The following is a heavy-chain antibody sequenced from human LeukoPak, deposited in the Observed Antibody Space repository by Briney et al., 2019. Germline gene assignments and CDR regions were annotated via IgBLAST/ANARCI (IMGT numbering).Heavy chain of an antibody. D-gene: IGHD2/OR15-2a*01. CDR3: ARVSILIVPYYAFDI. J-gene: IGHJ3*02. Sequence: GGSLRLSCAASGFTFSSYGMHWVRQAPGKGLEWVSSISSSSNYIYYADSVKGRFTISRDNAKNSLYLQMNSLRAEDTAVYYCARVSILIVPYYAFDIWGQGTMVTVSS. CDR2: ISSSSNYI. CDR1: GFTFSSYG. V-gene: IGHV3-21*01.